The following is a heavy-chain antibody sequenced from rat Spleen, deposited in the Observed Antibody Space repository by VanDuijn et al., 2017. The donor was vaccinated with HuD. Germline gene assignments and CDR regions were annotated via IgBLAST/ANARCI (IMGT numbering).Heavy chain of an antibody. CDR2: ISYDGTAT. J-gene: IGHJ2*01. D-gene: IGHD1-10*01. Sequence: EVQLVESGGGLVQPGRSMKLSCAASGLSFSNYDMAWVRQAPTKGLEWVASISYDGTATYYQDSVRGRFTISRDNAKNTLYLQMNSLRSEDTATYFCTRGGNYDFDYWGQGVMVTVSS. CDR1: GLSFSNYD. CDR3: TRGGNYDFDY. V-gene: IGHV5-22*01.